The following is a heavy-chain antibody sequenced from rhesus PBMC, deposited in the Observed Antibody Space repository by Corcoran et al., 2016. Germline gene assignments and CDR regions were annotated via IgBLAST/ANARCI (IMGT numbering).Heavy chain of an antibody. Sequence: QLQLQESGPGLVKPSETLSVTCAVSGGSISSSYWSWIRQAPGKGLEWIGYFYCSGYSTNYNPSLKSRVTLSVDTSKNHLSLKLTSVTAADTAVYYCAHEYNNYGAFHYWGQGVLVTVSS. CDR1: GGSISSSY. D-gene: IGHD4-23*01. J-gene: IGHJ4*01. CDR2: FYCSGYST. V-gene: IGHV4-169*01. CDR3: AHEYNNYGAFHY.